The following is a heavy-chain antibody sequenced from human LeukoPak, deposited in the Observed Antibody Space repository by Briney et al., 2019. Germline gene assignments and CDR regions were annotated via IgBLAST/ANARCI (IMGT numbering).Heavy chain of an antibody. CDR1: GGTFSSYA. Sequence: ASVKVSCKASGGTFSSYAISWVRQAPGQGLEWMGGIIPIFGTANYAQKFQGRVTITADESASTAYMELSSLRSEGTAVYYCARVGRGPVDYWGQGTLVTVSS. CDR2: IIPIFGTA. V-gene: IGHV1-69*01. J-gene: IGHJ4*02. CDR3: ARVGRGPVDY.